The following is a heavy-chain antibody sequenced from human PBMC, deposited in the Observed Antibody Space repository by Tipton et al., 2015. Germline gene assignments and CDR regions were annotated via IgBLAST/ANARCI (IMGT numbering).Heavy chain of an antibody. D-gene: IGHD3-9*01. J-gene: IGHJ4*02. CDR2: ISHSGNT. CDR1: AYSISSDYC. CDR3: ACQDYDSLTRDYQTVDY. Sequence: TLSLTCAVSAYSISSDYCWGWIRQPPGKGLEWIGCISHSGNTYYNPSLKSRVTMSRDTSKNQFSLKLTSVTAADTAVYYCACQDYDSLTRDYQTVDYWGQGTLVTVSS. V-gene: IGHV4-38-2*01.